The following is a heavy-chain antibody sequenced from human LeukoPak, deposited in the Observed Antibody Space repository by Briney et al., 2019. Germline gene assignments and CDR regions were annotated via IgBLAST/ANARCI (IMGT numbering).Heavy chain of an antibody. V-gene: IGHV4-59*01. CDR3: ARGLVVVAATPYYYYYMDV. J-gene: IGHJ6*03. D-gene: IGHD2-15*01. CDR1: GGSISSYY. CDR2: IYYSGST. Sequence: SETLSLTCTVSGGSISSYYWSWILQPPGKGLEWIGYIYYSGSTNYNPSLKSRVTISVDTSKNQFSLKLSSVTAADTAVYYCARGLVVVAATPYYYYYMDVWGKGTTVTVSS.